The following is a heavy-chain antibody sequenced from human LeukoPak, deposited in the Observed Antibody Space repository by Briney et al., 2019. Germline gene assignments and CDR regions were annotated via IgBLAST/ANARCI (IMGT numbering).Heavy chain of an antibody. Sequence: PSETLSLTCTVSGGSISSSSYYWGWIRQSPGKGLEWIGSIYYSGSTYYNPSLKSRVTISVDTSKNQFSLKLSSVTAADTAVYYCARRRHAFDIWGQGTMVTVSS. CDR2: IYYSGST. CDR1: GGSISSSSYY. CDR3: ARRRHAFDI. D-gene: IGHD6-25*01. V-gene: IGHV4-39*01. J-gene: IGHJ3*02.